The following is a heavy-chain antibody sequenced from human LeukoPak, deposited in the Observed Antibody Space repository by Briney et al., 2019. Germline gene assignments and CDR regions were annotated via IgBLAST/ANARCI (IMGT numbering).Heavy chain of an antibody. V-gene: IGHV3-30*01. CDR1: GFTFSSYA. J-gene: IGHJ6*03. D-gene: IGHD5-24*01. CDR2: ISYDGSNK. CDR3: AREQIERSYYYYMDV. Sequence: GGSLRLSCAASGFTFSSYAMHWVRQAPGKGLEWVAVISYDGSNKYYADSVKGRFTISRDNFKNTLYLQMNSLRAEDTAVYYCAREQIERSYYYYMDVWGKGTTVTVSS.